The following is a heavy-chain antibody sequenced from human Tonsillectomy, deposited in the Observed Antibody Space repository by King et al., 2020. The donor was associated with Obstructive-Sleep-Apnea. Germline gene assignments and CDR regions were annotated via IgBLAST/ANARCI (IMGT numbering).Heavy chain of an antibody. D-gene: IGHD5-24*01. CDR2: IYPGDSDT. Sequence: VQSGAEVKKTGESLKLSCKGSGYSFSTYWIGWVRQMPGKGLEWMGIIYPGDSDTRYSPSFQGKVTISADKSISTAFLQWSSLKASETAMYYCAGLRAPNFFDYWGQGTLVTVSS. CDR3: AGLRAPNFFDY. V-gene: IGHV5-51*01. CDR1: GYSFSTYW. J-gene: IGHJ4*02.